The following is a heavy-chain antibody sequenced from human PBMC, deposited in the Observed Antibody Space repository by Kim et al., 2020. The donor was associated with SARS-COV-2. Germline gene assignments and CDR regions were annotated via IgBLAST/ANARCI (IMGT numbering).Heavy chain of an antibody. Sequence: SETLSLTCAVYGGSFSGYYWSWIRQPPGKGLEWIGEINHSGSTNYNPSLKSRVTISVDTSKNQFSLKLSSVTAADTAVYYCARRRITMVRGVITPRGCYFDYWGQGTLVTVSS. CDR2: INHSGST. D-gene: IGHD3-10*01. CDR3: ARRRITMVRGVITPRGCYFDY. CDR1: GGSFSGYY. J-gene: IGHJ4*02. V-gene: IGHV4-34*01.